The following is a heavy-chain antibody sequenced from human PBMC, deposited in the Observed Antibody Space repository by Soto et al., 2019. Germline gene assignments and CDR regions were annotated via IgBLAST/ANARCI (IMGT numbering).Heavy chain of an antibody. D-gene: IGHD1-1*01. V-gene: IGHV4-4*02. J-gene: IGHJ4*02. CDR2: IYRTGST. Sequence: SETLSLTCAVSGGSFNSNNWWTWVRQPPGQGLEWIGEIYRTGSTNYNPSLKSRVTISLDKSENQFSLKVTPLTAADTAVYYCASRDPGTSVDYWGQGTLVTVSS. CDR1: GGSFNSNNW. CDR3: ASRDPGTSVDY.